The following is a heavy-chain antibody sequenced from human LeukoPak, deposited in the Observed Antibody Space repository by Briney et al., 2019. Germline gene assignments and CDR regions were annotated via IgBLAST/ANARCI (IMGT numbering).Heavy chain of an antibody. Sequence: PVKVSCKASGGTFSSYAISWVRQAPGQGLEWMGGIIPIFGTANYAQKFQGRVTITADESTSTAYMELSSLRSEDTAVYYCARRLSGSDAFDIWGPGTMVTVSS. CDR2: IIPIFGTA. D-gene: IGHD3-22*01. CDR3: ARRLSGSDAFDI. CDR1: GGTFSSYA. V-gene: IGHV1-69*01. J-gene: IGHJ3*02.